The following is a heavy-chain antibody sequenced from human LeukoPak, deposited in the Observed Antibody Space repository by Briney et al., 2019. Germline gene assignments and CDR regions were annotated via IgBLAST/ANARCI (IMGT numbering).Heavy chain of an antibody. CDR3: ARDGSGSYPISPLWY. J-gene: IGHJ4*02. D-gene: IGHD1-26*01. CDR2: IIPIFGTA. CDR1: GGTFSSYA. Sequence: SVKVSCKASGGTFSSYAISWVRQAPGQGLEWMGGIIPIFGTANYAQKFQGRVTITTDESTSTAYMELSSLRSEDTAVYYCARDGSGSYPISPLWYWGQGTLVTVSS. V-gene: IGHV1-69*05.